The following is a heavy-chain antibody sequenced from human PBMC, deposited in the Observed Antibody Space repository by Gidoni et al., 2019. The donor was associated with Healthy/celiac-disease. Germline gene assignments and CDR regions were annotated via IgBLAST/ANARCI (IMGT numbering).Heavy chain of an antibody. CDR1: GFTFDDYA. D-gene: IGHD6-19*01. CDR2: ISWNSGSI. J-gene: IGHJ6*02. CDR3: AKAGSSGWPGHGMDV. V-gene: IGHV3-9*01. Sequence: EVQLVESGGGLVQPGRSLRLSCAASGFTFDDYAMHWVRQAPGKGLEWVSGISWNSGSIGYADSVKGRFTISRDNAKNSLYLQMNSLRAEDTALYYCAKAGSSGWPGHGMDVWGQGTTVTVSS.